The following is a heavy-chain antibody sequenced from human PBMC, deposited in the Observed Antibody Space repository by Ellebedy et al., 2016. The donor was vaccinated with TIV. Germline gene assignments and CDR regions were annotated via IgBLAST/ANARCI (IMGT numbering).Heavy chain of an antibody. CDR3: ARGTRDGYNYVSDY. J-gene: IGHJ4*02. V-gene: IGHV1-3*01. Sequence: AASVKVSCKASGYTFTSYPIHWMRQAPGQSLEWMGWINGGNGNTKYSQKFQDRVTITRDTSASTAYMELSSLRPEDTAVYYCARGTRDGYNYVSDYWGQGTLVTVSS. CDR2: INGGNGNT. D-gene: IGHD5-24*01. CDR1: GYTFTSYP.